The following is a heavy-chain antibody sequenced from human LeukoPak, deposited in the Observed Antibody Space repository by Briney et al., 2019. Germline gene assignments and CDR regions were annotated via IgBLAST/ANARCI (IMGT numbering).Heavy chain of an antibody. CDR3: ARTTVVTPYFNY. V-gene: IGHV4-34*01. D-gene: IGHD4-23*01. Sequence: SETLSLTCAVYGGSFSGYYWSWIRQPPGKGLEWIGEINHSGSTNYNPSLKSRVTISLDTSKNQFSLKLSSVTAADTAVYYCARTTVVTPYFNYWGQGTLVTVSS. CDR1: GGSFSGYY. CDR2: INHSGST. J-gene: IGHJ4*02.